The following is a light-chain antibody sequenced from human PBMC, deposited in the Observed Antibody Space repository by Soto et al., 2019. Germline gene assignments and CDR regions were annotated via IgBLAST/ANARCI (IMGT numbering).Light chain of an antibody. CDR2: DAS. CDR1: QSVSIY. Sequence: EIVLTQSPGTLSLSPGERATLSCRASQSVSIYLAWYQQKPGQAPRLLIYDASNRATGIPDRFSGSGSGTDFTLTISRLEPEDCAVYYCQQYGSSGTFGQGTKVDI. CDR3: QQYGSSGT. V-gene: IGKV3-20*01. J-gene: IGKJ1*01.